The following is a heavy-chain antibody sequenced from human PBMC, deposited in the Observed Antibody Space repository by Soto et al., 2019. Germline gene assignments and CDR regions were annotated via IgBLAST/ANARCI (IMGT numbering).Heavy chain of an antibody. V-gene: IGHV1-8*01. D-gene: IGHD3-3*01. CDR2: MNPNSGNT. CDR1: GYTFTSYD. J-gene: IGHJ3*02. CDR3: ARGGYYDFWTGYLGYDAFDI. Sequence: ASVKVSCKASGYTFTSYDINWVRQATGQGLEWMGWMNPNSGNTGYAQKFQGRVTMTRNTSISTAYMELSSLRSEDTAVYYCARGGYYDFWTGYLGYDAFDIWGQGTMVTVSS.